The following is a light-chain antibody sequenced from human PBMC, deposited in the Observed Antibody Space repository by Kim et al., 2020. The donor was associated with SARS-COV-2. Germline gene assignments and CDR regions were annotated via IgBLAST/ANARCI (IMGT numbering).Light chain of an antibody. V-gene: IGLV3-1*01. CDR3: QAWDSRLWV. Sequence: SYELTQPPSVSVSPGQTASITCSGDKLGDKYACWYQQKPGQSPVLVIYQDSKRPSGISERFSGSNSGNTATLTISGTQAMDEADYYCQAWDSRLWVFGGGTQLTVL. CDR1: KLGDKY. CDR2: QDS. J-gene: IGLJ3*02.